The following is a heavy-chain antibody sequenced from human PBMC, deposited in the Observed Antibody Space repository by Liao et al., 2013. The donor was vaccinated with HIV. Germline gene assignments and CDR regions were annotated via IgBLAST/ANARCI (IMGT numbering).Heavy chain of an antibody. V-gene: IGHV4-4*07. Sequence: QVQLQESGPGLVKPSETLSLTCTVSGGSISSYYWSWIRQPAGKGLEWIGRIYHGGSTYYNPSLKSRVTISVDTSKNRFYLNLTSVTDADTAVYYCARDRGGSYYNPWGQGTLVTVSS. CDR2: IYHGGST. CDR1: GGSISSYY. CDR3: ARDRGGSYYNP. J-gene: IGHJ5*02. D-gene: IGHD1-26*01.